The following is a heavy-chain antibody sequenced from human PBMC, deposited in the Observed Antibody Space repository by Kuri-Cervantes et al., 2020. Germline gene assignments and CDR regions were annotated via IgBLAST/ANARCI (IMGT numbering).Heavy chain of an antibody. CDR1: DVSIGRTNW. J-gene: IGHJ6*03. D-gene: IGHD4-17*01. CDR3: ATVGGGDFSYYYYMDV. CDR2: IDNTGST. Sequence: SCAVSDVSIGRTNWWSWVRQSPGKGLEWIGDIDNTGSTHYNPSLKSRVTISVDTSKKQFSLILTSVTAADTAVYYCATVGGGDFSYYYYMDVWGKGTTVTVSS. V-gene: IGHV4-4*02.